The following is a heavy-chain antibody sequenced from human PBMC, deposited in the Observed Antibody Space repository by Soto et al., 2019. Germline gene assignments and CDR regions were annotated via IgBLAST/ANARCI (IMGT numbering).Heavy chain of an antibody. J-gene: IGHJ3*02. Sequence: GGSLILSCAASGFTFSDYYMSWIRQAPGKGLEGVSYISSSVSTIYYADSVKGRFTISRDNAKNSLYLQMNSLRAEDTAVYYCARTPYGSGSDDAFDIWGQGTMVTVSS. V-gene: IGHV3-11*01. CDR2: ISSSVSTI. CDR1: GFTFSDYY. D-gene: IGHD3-10*01. CDR3: ARTPYGSGSDDAFDI.